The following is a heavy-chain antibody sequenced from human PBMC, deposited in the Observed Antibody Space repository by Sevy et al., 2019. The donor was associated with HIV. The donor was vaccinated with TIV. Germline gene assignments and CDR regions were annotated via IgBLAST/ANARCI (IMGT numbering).Heavy chain of an antibody. CDR3: AAPRASGWYEGTGGYFDF. CDR1: GGSISSSSYY. CDR2: IYSTGST. J-gene: IGHJ2*01. V-gene: IGHV4-39*01. D-gene: IGHD6-19*01. Sequence: SETLSLTCTVSGGSISSSSYYRGWIRQTPGKGLEWIGSIYSTGSTSYNPSLRSRVTVSADTSKNQLSLKLDSVSAADTAVYYCAAPRASGWYEGTGGYFDFWGRGTLVTVSS.